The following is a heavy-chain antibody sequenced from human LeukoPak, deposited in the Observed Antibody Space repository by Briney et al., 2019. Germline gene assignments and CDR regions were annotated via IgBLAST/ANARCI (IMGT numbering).Heavy chain of an antibody. V-gene: IGHV4-30-4*01. CDR1: GGSISSGDYY. J-gene: IGHJ5*02. D-gene: IGHD3-22*01. CDR3: ARPYYYDSRIDP. Sequence: PSQTLSLTCTVSGGSISSGDYYWSWIRQPPGKGLEWIAYMYYSGSTYYNPSLKSRVTMSADTSKNQPSLKLSSVTAADTAVYYCARPYYYDSRIDPWGQGILVTVSS. CDR2: MYYSGST.